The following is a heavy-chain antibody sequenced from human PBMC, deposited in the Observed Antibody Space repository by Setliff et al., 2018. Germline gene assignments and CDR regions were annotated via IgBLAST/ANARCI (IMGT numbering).Heavy chain of an antibody. CDR2: IFYTGST. CDR1: GASITSYY. D-gene: IGHD1-26*01. Sequence: SETLSLTCSVSGASITSYYWGWIRQPPGKGLEWMGSIFYTGSTYYSPSLKSRVTMSIDTSKNQFSLNLNSLTAADTAVYYCARAPDSGTYYNLYPYYNDVWGKGTTVTVSS. V-gene: IGHV4-39*01. CDR3: ARAPDSGTYYNLYPYYNDV. J-gene: IGHJ6*03.